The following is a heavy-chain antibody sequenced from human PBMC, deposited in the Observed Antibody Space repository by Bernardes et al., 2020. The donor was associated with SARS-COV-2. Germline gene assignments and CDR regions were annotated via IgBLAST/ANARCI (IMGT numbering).Heavy chain of an antibody. V-gene: IGHV1-2*04. D-gene: IGHD1-26*01. Sequence: CKASGYTFTGYYMHWVRQAPGQGLEWMGWINPNSGGTNYAQKFQGWVTMTRDTSISTAYMELSRLRSDDTAVYYCARDSGVGSALRPFDYWGQGTLVTVSS. CDR2: INPNSGGT. CDR3: ARDSGVGSALRPFDY. CDR1: GYTFTGYY. J-gene: IGHJ4*02.